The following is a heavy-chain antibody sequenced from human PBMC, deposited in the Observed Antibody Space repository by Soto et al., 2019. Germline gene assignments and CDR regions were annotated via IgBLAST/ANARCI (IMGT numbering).Heavy chain of an antibody. CDR1: GYTFTSYG. Sequence: QVQLVQSGAEVKKPGASVKVSCKASGYTFTSYGISWVRQAPGQGLEWMGWISAYTGNTNYAQKLQGSVTMTPDTPTSNAYMEMKSLRPDDTAVYYCARGTLHTYGSSSSYYPVLRHYGMHALGQGTTVIVSS. CDR2: ISAYTGNT. D-gene: IGHD2-2*01. J-gene: IGHJ6*02. CDR3: ARGTLHTYGSSSSYYPVLRHYGMHA. V-gene: IGHV1-18*04.